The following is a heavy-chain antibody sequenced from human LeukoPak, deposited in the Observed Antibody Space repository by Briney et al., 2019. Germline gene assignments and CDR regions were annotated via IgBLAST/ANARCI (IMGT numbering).Heavy chain of an antibody. CDR3: ARDNYYGSGSYWGIFDY. CDR1: GGSISSGDYY. J-gene: IGHJ4*02. CDR2: IYYSGST. V-gene: IGHV4-30-4*01. D-gene: IGHD3-10*01. Sequence: PSETLSLTCTVSGGSISSGDYYWSWIRQPPGKGLEWIGYIYYSGSTYYNPSLKSRVTISVDTSKNQFSLKLSSVTAADTAVYYCARDNYYGSGSYWGIFDYWGQGTLVTVSS.